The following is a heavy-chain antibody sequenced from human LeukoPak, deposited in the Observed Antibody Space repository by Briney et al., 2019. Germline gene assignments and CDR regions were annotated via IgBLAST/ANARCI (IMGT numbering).Heavy chain of an antibody. CDR1: GGSISSSSYS. CDR2: MYYRGTT. Sequence: PSETLALTCSVSGGSISSSSYSCGWVRQSPGKGLEWIGSMYYRGTTCKNSYFKSRVTLSIDTSNNQLSLKLTSVTAADTAVYYCVREYSRSVVAGSRPDLWGQGLLVTVSS. J-gene: IGHJ4*02. V-gene: IGHV4-39*02. D-gene: IGHD2-21*01. CDR3: VREYSRSVVAGSRPDL.